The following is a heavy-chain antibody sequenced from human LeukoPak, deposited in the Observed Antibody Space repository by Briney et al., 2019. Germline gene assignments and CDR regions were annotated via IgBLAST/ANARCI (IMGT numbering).Heavy chain of an antibody. CDR3: AREETTVNWFDP. Sequence: SETLSLTCTVSGGSISSYYWSWIRQPAGKGLEWIGYIYYSGSTNYNPSLKSRVTISVDTSKNQFPLKLSSVTAADTAVYYCAREETTVNWFDPWGQGTLVTVSS. D-gene: IGHD4-17*01. V-gene: IGHV4-59*01. J-gene: IGHJ5*02. CDR2: IYYSGST. CDR1: GGSISSYY.